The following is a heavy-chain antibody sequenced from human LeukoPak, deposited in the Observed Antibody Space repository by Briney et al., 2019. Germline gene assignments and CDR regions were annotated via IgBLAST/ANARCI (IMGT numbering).Heavy chain of an antibody. J-gene: IGHJ4*02. D-gene: IGHD3-16*01. CDR1: GMTFSNHW. CDR2: IKTDGRTT. V-gene: IGHV3-74*01. Sequence: GGSLRPSCAASGMTFSNHWMHWVRHVPGKGLVWVSLIKTDGRTTIYADSVKGRFTISRDNGKSTLYLQMNSLRAEDTAIYYCTTGPSYGYEWWGQGTVVTVSS. CDR3: TTGPSYGYEW.